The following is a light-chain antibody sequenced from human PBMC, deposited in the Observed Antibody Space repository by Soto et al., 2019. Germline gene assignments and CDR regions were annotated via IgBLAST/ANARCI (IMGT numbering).Light chain of an antibody. Sequence: QSVLTQPPSASGTPGQRVNISCSGSSSNIGSNYVYWYRQFPGTAPKLLIQRNNQRPSGVPDRFSGSKSGNTASLTVSGLQAEDEADYYCSSYAGSSNVFGTGTKLTVL. J-gene: IGLJ1*01. CDR3: SSYAGSSNV. CDR2: RNN. V-gene: IGLV1-47*01. CDR1: SSNIGSNY.